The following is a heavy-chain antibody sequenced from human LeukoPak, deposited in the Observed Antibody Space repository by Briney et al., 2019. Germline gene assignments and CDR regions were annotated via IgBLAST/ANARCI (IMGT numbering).Heavy chain of an antibody. J-gene: IGHJ4*02. CDR2: IYTSGST. CDR1: GVSISSYY. V-gene: IGHV4-4*07. D-gene: IGHD5-12*01. Sequence: PSETLSLTCTVSGVSISSYYWSWIRRPAGKGLEWIGRIYTSGSTNYNPSLKSRVTMSVDTSKNQFSLRLSSVTAADTAVYYCARQYSGYDFQSDWGQGTLVTVSS. CDR3: ARQYSGYDFQSD.